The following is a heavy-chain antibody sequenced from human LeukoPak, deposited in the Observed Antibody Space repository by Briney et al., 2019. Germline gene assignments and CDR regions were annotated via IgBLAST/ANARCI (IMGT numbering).Heavy chain of an antibody. D-gene: IGHD2-2*01. J-gene: IGHJ6*03. V-gene: IGHV3-74*01. CDR3: ARESYASWYYYYYMDV. CDR2: INSDGSST. Sequence: PGGSLRLSCAASGFTFSSYWMHWVRQAPGKGLVWVSRINSDGSSTSYADSVKGRFTISRDNAKNTLYLQMNSLRAEGTAVYYCARESYASWYYYYYMDVWGKGTTVTVSS. CDR1: GFTFSSYW.